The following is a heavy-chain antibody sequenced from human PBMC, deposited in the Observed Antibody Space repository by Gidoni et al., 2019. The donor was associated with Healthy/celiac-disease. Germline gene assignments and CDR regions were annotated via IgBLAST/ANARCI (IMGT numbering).Heavy chain of an antibody. Sequence: QVQLVESGGGVVQPGGSLRLYCAASGFTFSSYGMHWVRKAPGKGLEWVAVISYDGSNKYYADSVKGRFTISRDNSKNTLYLQMNSLRAEDTAVYYCAPGGTTVPVDYWGQGTLVTVSS. CDR1: GFTFSSYG. CDR3: APGGTTVPVDY. D-gene: IGHD4-17*01. CDR2: ISYDGSNK. V-gene: IGHV3-30*03. J-gene: IGHJ4*02.